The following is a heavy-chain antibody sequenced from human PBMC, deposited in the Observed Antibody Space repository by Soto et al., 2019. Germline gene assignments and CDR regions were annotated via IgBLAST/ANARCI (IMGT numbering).Heavy chain of an antibody. J-gene: IGHJ5*02. Sequence: QITLKESGPTLVKPTQTLTLTCTFSGFSLSTSGVGVGWIRQPPGKALEWLALIYWNDDKRYSPSLKSRLTSTKDTPKNQVVLTMTNMDPVDTATYYCAQRRNIYSNYFNCFDPWGQGTLVTVSS. CDR3: AQRRNIYSNYFNCFDP. V-gene: IGHV2-5*01. D-gene: IGHD4-4*01. CDR1: GFSLSTSGVG. CDR2: IYWNDDK.